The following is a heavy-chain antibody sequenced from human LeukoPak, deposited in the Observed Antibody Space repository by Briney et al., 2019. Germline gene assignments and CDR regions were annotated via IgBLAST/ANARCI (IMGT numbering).Heavy chain of an antibody. V-gene: IGHV3-23*01. CDR3: AKAPTVWAPVDY. D-gene: IGHD3-16*01. CDR1: GFTFSSYA. Sequence: VRTLRLSCAASGFTFSSYAMSWVRQAPGEGLEWVSAISGSGGSTYYADSVKGRFTISRDNSKNTLYLQMNSLRAEDTAVYYCAKAPTVWAPVDYWGQGTLVTVSS. J-gene: IGHJ4*02. CDR2: ISGSGGST.